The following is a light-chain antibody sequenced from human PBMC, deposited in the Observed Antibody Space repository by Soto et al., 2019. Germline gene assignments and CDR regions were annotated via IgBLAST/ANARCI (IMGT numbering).Light chain of an antibody. CDR2: GAS. CDR3: QQYGSSPFT. J-gene: IGKJ3*01. CDR1: RSVSSSY. Sequence: EMSQSPRTLSLSPGERATLSCRASRSVSSSYLAWYQQKPGQAPRLLIYGASSRATGIPDRFSGSGSGTDFTLTISRLEPEDFAVYYCQQYGSSPFTFGPGTKVDIK. V-gene: IGKV3-20*01.